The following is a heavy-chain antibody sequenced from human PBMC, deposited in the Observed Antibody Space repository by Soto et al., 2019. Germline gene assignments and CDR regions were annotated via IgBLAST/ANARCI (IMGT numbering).Heavy chain of an antibody. CDR1: GFTFSGYG. D-gene: IGHD3-10*01. Sequence: QVQLVESGGGVVQPGRSLRLSCAASGFTFSGYGMHGVRQAPGKGLEWVALISSDGSNKYYADSVKGRFTISRDNSKNTLYLQMNSLRAEDTAVYYCAKVRADYYYGSGPFDYWGQGTLVTVSS. CDR2: ISSDGSNK. V-gene: IGHV3-30*18. CDR3: AKVRADYYYGSGPFDY. J-gene: IGHJ4*02.